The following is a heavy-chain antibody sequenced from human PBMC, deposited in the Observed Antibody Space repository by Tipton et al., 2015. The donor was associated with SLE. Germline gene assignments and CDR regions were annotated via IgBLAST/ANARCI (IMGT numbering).Heavy chain of an antibody. J-gene: IGHJ4*02. D-gene: IGHD6-13*01. Sequence: TLSLTCTVSGGSISSYYWSWIRQPPGKGLEWIGSIYYSGSTYYNPSLKSRVTISVDTSKNQFSLKLSSVTAADTAVYYCASYSSPWYFDYWGQGTLVTVSS. CDR2: IYYSGST. CDR3: ASYSSPWYFDY. CDR1: GGSISSYY. V-gene: IGHV4-59*12.